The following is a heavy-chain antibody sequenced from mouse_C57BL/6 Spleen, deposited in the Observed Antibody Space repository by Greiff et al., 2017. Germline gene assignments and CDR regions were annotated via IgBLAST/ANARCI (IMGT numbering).Heavy chain of an antibody. Sequence: EVQLQQSGPELVKPGASVKISCKASGYSFTGYYMNWVKQSPEKSLEWIGEINPSTGGTTYNQKFKAKATLTVDKSSSTAYMQLKSLTSEDSAVYYCARDYSNAVDYWGQGTSVTVSS. D-gene: IGHD2-5*01. CDR3: ARDYSNAVDY. CDR1: GYSFTGYY. CDR2: INPSTGGT. V-gene: IGHV1-42*01. J-gene: IGHJ4*01.